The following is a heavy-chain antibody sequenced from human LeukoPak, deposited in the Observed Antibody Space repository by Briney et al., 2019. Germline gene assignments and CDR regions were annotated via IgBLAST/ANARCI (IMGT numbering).Heavy chain of an antibody. J-gene: IGHJ6*03. D-gene: IGHD1-1*01. CDR1: GYTFSNYW. V-gene: IGHV5-51*01. CDR2: IYPGDSDT. CDR3: ARLGTPYYYYYMDV. Sequence: GESLKISCQGSGYTFSNYWIAWARHMPGNGLEWMGIIYPGDSDTKYSPSFQGQVSISADKSFNTAYLQWRSVEASDTAIYYCARLGTPYYYYYMDVWGRGTTVTVSS.